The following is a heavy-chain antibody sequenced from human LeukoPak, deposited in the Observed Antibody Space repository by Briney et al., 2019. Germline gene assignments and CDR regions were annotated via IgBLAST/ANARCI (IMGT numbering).Heavy chain of an antibody. V-gene: IGHV3-30*03. CDR2: ISYDGSNK. D-gene: IGHD3-22*01. J-gene: IGHJ4*02. CDR3: ARESGHYYDSSGYYDY. CDR1: GFTFSSYG. Sequence: GRSLRLSCAASGFTFSSYGIHWVRQAPGKGLEWVAVISYDGSNKYYVDSVKGRFTISRDNSKNTLYLQMNSLRAEDTAVYYCARESGHYYDSSGYYDYWGQGTLVTVSS.